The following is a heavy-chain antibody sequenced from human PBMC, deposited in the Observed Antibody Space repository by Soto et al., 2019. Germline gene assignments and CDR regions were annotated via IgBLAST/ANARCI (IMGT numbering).Heavy chain of an antibody. V-gene: IGHV2-5*02. CDR2: IYWDDDK. D-gene: IGHD5-18*01. J-gene: IGHJ4*02. Sequence: QITLKESGPTLVKPTQTLTLTCSFSGFSLSTNGVGVGWIRQPPGKALEWLALIYWDDDKRYSPSLKTRLTITKDTSKHQVVLTMTNMDPVDTATYYCAHKPYSFRWAVDYWGQGALVTVSS. CDR3: AHKPYSFRWAVDY. CDR1: GFSLSTNGVG.